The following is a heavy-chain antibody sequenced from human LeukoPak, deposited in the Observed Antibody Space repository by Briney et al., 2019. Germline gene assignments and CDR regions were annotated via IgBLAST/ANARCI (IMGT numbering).Heavy chain of an antibody. CDR1: GFTFSNAW. V-gene: IGHV3-15*07. CDR3: TTDIMAGFYDSSGYYYFGVDY. Sequence: PGGSLRLSCAASGFTFSNAWMNWVRQAPGKGLEWVGRIKSETDGGTTDYAAPVKGRFTISRDDSKNTLYLQMNSLKTEDTAVYYCTTDIMAGFYDSSGYYYFGVDYWGQGTLVTVSS. CDR2: IKSETDGGTT. D-gene: IGHD3-22*01. J-gene: IGHJ4*02.